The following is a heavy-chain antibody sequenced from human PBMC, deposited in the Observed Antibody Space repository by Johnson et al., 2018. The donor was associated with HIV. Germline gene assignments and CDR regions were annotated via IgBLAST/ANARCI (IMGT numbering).Heavy chain of an antibody. CDR3: ARGRGYLDAFDI. J-gene: IGHJ3*02. CDR2: ISYDGSNK. Sequence: VQLVESGEGVVQPGRSLRLSCAASGFTFSSYAMHWVRQAPGKGLEWVAVISYDGSNKYYADSVKGRFTISRDNSKNTLYLQMNSLRAEETAVFYCARGRGYLDAFDIWGQGTMVTVSS. D-gene: IGHD1-26*01. CDR1: GFTFSSYA. V-gene: IGHV3-30-3*01.